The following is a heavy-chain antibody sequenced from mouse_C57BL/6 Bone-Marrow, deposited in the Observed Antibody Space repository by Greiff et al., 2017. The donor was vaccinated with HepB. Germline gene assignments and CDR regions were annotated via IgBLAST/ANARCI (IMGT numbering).Heavy chain of an antibody. Sequence: EVQGVESGGDLVKPGGSLKLSCAASGFTFSSYGMSWVRQTPDKRLEWVATISSGGSYTYYPDSVKGRFTISRDNAKNTLYLQMSSLKSEDTAMYYCAIHSLPLRRYFDDWGQGTTLTVSS. CDR2: ISSGGSYT. D-gene: IGHD1-1*01. J-gene: IGHJ2*01. CDR3: AIHSLPLRRYFDD. V-gene: IGHV5-6*01. CDR1: GFTFSSYG.